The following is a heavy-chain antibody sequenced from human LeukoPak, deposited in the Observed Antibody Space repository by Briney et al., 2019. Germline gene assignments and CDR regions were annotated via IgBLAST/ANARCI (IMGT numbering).Heavy chain of an antibody. CDR2: IYSGGST. J-gene: IGHJ4*02. Sequence: GGSLRLSCAASGFMFSSYWMSWVRQAPGKGLEWVSVIYSGGSTYYADSVKGRFTISRDNSKSTLYIQMNSLGAEDTAVYYCARAKPKNMVRGLIMRRESRYYFDYWGQGTLVTVSS. CDR3: ARAKPKNMVRGLIMRRESRYYFDY. V-gene: IGHV3-53*01. CDR1: GFMFSSYW. D-gene: IGHD3-10*01.